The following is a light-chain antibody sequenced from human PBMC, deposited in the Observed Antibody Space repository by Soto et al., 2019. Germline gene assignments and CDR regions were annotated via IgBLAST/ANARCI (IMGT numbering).Light chain of an antibody. CDR3: SSYTTSNTRQIV. CDR2: DVT. Sequence: QSALAQPAPVSGSPGQSITISCTGTSSDVGGYNYVSWYQHHPAKAPKLIIYDVTNRPSGVSNPFSGSKSGNTASLTISGLQPEDEADYYCSSYTTSNTRQIVFGTGTKVTVL. J-gene: IGLJ1*01. V-gene: IGLV2-14*03. CDR1: SSDVGGYNY.